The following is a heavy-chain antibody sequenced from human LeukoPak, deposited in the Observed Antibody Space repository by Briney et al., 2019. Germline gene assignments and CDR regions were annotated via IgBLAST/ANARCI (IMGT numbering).Heavy chain of an antibody. Sequence: GGSLRLSCAASGFTFSSYSMNWVRQAPGKGLEWVSSISSSSSYIYYADSVKGRFTISRDNANNSLYLQMNSLRAEDTAVYFCARDLKWGVLGYSYGSGMDVWGQGTTVTVSS. V-gene: IGHV3-21*01. CDR1: GFTFSSYS. CDR3: ARDLKWGVLGYSYGSGMDV. J-gene: IGHJ6*02. CDR2: ISSSSSYI. D-gene: IGHD5-18*01.